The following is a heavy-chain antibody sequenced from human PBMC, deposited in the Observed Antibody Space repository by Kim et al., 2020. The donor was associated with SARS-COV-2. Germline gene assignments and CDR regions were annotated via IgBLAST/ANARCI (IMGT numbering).Heavy chain of an antibody. CDR2: ISSSSSHT. J-gene: IGHJ4*02. Sequence: GGSLRLSFAASGFIFSDYYMSWIRQAPGKGLEWVSYISSSSSHTNYAESMKGRFTISRDNAKNSLYLQVNSLRVEDTAVYYCARDSRGYSSGGNDYWGQGTRFTVSS. V-gene: IGHV3-11*06. CDR1: GFIFSDYY. CDR3: ARDSRGYSSGGNDY. D-gene: IGHD5-12*01.